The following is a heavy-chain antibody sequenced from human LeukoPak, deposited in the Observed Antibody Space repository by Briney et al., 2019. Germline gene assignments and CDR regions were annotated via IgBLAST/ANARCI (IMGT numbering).Heavy chain of an antibody. CDR3: ARGRGPYGWFDP. J-gene: IGHJ5*02. CDR2: INGDGSSI. CDR1: GFSSNSYW. D-gene: IGHD3-10*01. Sequence: PGGSLRLSCAASGFSSNSYWMHWARQAPGKGLVWVARINGDGSSINYADSVKGRFTISRDSAKNTLYLQMNSLRVEDTAVYYCARGRGPYGWFDPWGQGTLVTVSS. V-gene: IGHV3-74*01.